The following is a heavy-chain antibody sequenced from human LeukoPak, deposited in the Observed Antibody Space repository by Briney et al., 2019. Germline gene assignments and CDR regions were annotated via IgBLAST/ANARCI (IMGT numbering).Heavy chain of an antibody. CDR1: GFTFSSYW. D-gene: IGHD1-14*01. CDR3: ARSNQAHDY. J-gene: IGHJ4*02. Sequence: PGGSLRLSCAASGFTFSSYWMHWARQVPGKGLVWVSRINPGGSSIAYADSVKGRFTISRDNAKNTLYLQMDSLRAEDTAVYYCARSNQAHDYWGQGTLVTVSS. CDR2: INPGGSSI. V-gene: IGHV3-74*01.